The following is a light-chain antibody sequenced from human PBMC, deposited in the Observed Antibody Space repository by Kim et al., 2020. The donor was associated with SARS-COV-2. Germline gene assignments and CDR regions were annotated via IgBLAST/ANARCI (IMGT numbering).Light chain of an antibody. V-gene: IGLV3-19*01. J-gene: IGLJ2*01. CDR3: NSRDSNNNVL. Sequence: SSELTQDPAVSVALGQTVRITCQGDSPRSYYATWYQQKPGQAPILVIYGKNNRPSGIPDRFSGSSSGNTASLTITGTQAGDEADYYCNSRDSNNNVLFGGGTRLTVL. CDR1: SPRSYY. CDR2: GKN.